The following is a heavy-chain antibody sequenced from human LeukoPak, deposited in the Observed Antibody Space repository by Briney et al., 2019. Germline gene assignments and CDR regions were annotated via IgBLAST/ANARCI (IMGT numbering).Heavy chain of an antibody. CDR1: GGSISGYY. Sequence: SETLSLTCSVSGGSISGYYWSWIRQPPGQGLEWIGYIYYSASTNYNPSLKRRLIISRNTSKDQFSLNLSSVTAADTAVYYCASHARGYFYYWGQGTLVTGSS. V-gene: IGHV4-59*08. J-gene: IGHJ4*02. CDR2: IYYSAST. CDR3: ASHARGYFYY.